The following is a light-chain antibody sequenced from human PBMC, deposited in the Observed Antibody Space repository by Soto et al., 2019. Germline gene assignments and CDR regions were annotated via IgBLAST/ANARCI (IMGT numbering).Light chain of an antibody. V-gene: IGKV4-1*01. CDR2: WAS. CDR1: QTILSSSKDKTC. CDR3: QQYYATPFT. J-gene: IGKJ4*01. Sequence: DIVMTQSPDSLAVSLGERATINCRSSQTILSSSKDKTCLNWYQQKPGQPPKLLLYWASTRESGVPDRFSGSGSGTDFTLTISSLQAEDVAVYYCQQYYATPFTFGGGTRVEIK.